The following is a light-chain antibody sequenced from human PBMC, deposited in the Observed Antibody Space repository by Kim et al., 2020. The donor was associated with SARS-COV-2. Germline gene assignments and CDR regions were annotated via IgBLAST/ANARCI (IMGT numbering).Light chain of an antibody. J-gene: IGKJ1*01. CDR2: WAS. CDR1: QNVLHSYHNKKF. Sequence: ATITGKSSQNVLHSYHNKKFLAWYQQKPGQPPKLLIYWASSQESGVPDRFSGSGSGTDFTLTISGLQPEDVAIYYCLQYYRIPRTFGQGTKVDIK. V-gene: IGKV4-1*01. CDR3: LQYYRIPRT.